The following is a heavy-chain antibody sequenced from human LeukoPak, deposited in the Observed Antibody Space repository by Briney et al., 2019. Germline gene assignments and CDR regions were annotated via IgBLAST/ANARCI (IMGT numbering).Heavy chain of an antibody. D-gene: IGHD6-19*01. Sequence: GASVKVSCKASGYTFTGYYMHWVRQAPGQGLEWMGWINPNSGGTNYAQKFQGRVTMTRDTSISTAYMELSRLRSDDTAVYYCARGAVAVESYYYYYMDVWGKGTTVTVSS. J-gene: IGHJ6*03. V-gene: IGHV1-2*02. CDR3: ARGAVAVESYYYYYMDV. CDR1: GYTFTGYY. CDR2: INPNSGGT.